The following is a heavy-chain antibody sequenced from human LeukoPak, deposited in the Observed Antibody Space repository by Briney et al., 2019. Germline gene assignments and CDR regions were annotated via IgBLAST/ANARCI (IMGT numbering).Heavy chain of an antibody. CDR2: INWNGDNT. D-gene: IGHD1-26*01. J-gene: IGHJ4*02. CDR1: GFKFDDYA. CDR3: AATYSGNWEFDS. V-gene: IGHV3-20*04. Sequence: GGSLRLSCGASGFKFDDYAMSWVRQAPGKGLEWGSGINWNGDNTGSADSVKGRFAISRDNCKNSLYLEMNSLRAEDTALYYCAATYSGNWEFDSWGQGTLVTVSS.